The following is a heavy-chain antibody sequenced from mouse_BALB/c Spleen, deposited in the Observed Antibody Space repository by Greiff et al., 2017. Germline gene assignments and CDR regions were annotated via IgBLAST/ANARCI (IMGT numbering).Heavy chain of an antibody. CDR3: ARMMEVRPFAY. V-gene: IGHV5-12-1*01. CDR2: ISSGGGST. D-gene: IGHD2-14*01. Sequence: EVKLVESGGGLVKPGGSLKLSCAASGFAFSSYDMSWVRQTPEKRLEWVAYISSGGGSTYYPDTVKGRFTISRDNAKNTLYLQMSSLKSEDTAMYYCARMMEVRPFAYWGQGTLVTVSA. CDR1: GFAFSSYD. J-gene: IGHJ3*01.